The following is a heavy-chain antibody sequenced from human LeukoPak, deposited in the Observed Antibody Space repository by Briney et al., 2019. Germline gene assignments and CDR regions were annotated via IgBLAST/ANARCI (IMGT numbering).Heavy chain of an antibody. J-gene: IGHJ4*02. CDR3: ARAAKYGSGSYYSFDY. CDR1: GGPISSYY. Sequence: SETLSLTCTVSGGPISSYYWGWIRQPAGGGLEWIGRIYSSGSTNYNPSLKSRVTVSVDTSKNQFSLKLSSVTAADTAMYYCARAAKYGSGSYYSFDYWGQGTLVTVSS. D-gene: IGHD3-10*01. CDR2: IYSSGST. V-gene: IGHV4-4*07.